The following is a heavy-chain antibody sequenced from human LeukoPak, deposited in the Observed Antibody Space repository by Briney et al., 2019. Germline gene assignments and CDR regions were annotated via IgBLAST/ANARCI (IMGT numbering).Heavy chain of an antibody. Sequence: SQTLSLTCAISGDSVSSNSAAWNWIRQSPSRGLEWLGRTYYRSKWYNDYAVSVKSRITIKPDTSKNQFSLQLNSVTPEDTAVYYCARVVIGDGYNLGEYYFDYWGQGTLVTVSS. CDR3: ARVVIGDGYNLGEYYFDY. D-gene: IGHD5-24*01. V-gene: IGHV6-1*01. CDR2: TYYRSKWYN. J-gene: IGHJ4*02. CDR1: GDSVSSNSAA.